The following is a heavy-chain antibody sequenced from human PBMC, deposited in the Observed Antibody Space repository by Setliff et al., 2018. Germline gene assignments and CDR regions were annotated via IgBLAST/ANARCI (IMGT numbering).Heavy chain of an antibody. V-gene: IGHV4-4*08. J-gene: IGHJ4*02. Sequence: PSETLSLTCTVSGDSMNDNHWTWMRQPPGKGLEWIGYIYTSGGTNYNPSLKSRVTISVDMTENQFSLILRSVVAADTAGYYCARGVSGVSWTPRYWGRGTLVTVSS. CDR2: IYTSGGT. CDR3: ARGVSGVSWTPRY. CDR1: GDSMNDNH. D-gene: IGHD6-25*01.